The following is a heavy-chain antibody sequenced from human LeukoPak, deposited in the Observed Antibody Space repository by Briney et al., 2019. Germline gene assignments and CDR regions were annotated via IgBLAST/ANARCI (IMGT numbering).Heavy chain of an antibody. CDR3: AWTTVTTWGLDP. D-gene: IGHD4-17*01. CDR2: NNPSGGST. CDR1: GYTFTSYY. V-gene: IGHV1-46*01. J-gene: IGHJ5*02. Sequence: ASVKVSCKASGYTFTSYYMHWVRQAPGQGLEWMGINNPSGGSTSYAQKFQGRVTMTRDMSTSTVYMELSSLRSEDTAVYYCAWTTVTTWGLDPWGQGTLVTVSS.